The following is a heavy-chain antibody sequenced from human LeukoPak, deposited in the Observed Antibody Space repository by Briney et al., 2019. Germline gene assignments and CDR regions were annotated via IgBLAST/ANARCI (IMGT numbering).Heavy chain of an antibody. V-gene: IGHV3-30*19. J-gene: IGHJ4*02. CDR3: ARDKDSSCFYDY. CDR2: ISDDGGNK. D-gene: IGHD6-6*01. CDR1: GFTFRSYG. Sequence: GGSLRLACVASGFTFRSYGMYWVRQAPGKGLEWVALISDDGGNKYYADSVEGRFTISRDNSKNTLYLQMNSLRPADTAIYYCARDKDSSCFYDYRGQGTLVTVSS.